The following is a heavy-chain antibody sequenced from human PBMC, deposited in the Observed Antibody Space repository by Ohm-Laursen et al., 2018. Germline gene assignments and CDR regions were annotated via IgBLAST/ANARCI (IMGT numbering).Heavy chain of an antibody. CDR2: IYSGGST. Sequence: SLRLSCAASGFTFDDYAMHWVRQPPGKGLEWVSVIYSGGSTNYADSVKGRFTISRDNSKNTLYLQMNSLRAEDTAVYYCARTFRDYYYYGMDVWGQGTTVTVSS. J-gene: IGHJ6*02. CDR3: ARTFRDYYYYGMDV. CDR1: GFTFDDYA. D-gene: IGHD3-10*01. V-gene: IGHV3-NL1*01.